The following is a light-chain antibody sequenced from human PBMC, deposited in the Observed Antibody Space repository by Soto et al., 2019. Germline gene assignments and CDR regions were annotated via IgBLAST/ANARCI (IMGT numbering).Light chain of an antibody. CDR2: GAS. V-gene: IGKV3D-15*01. J-gene: IGKJ3*01. CDR1: QTISSW. Sequence: MTQSPSTLSGSVGDRVTITCRASQTISSWLAWYQHKPGQAPRLLIYGASIRATGIPARFSGSGSGTEFTLTISSLQSEDFAIYFCQQYNDWPFTFGPGTKVDIK. CDR3: QQYNDWPFT.